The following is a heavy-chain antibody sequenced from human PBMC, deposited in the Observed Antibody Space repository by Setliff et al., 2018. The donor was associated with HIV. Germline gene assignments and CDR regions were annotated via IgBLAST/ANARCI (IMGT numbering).Heavy chain of an antibody. D-gene: IGHD3-3*01. CDR2: MSTSGSS. Sequence: PSETLSLTCTVSGGSISSDPYYWGWIRQPPGKGLEWIGSMSTSGSSFYDPSLKSRVTISVEPSKNQFSLRLRSVTAADTAVYYCARQPSGLLYLFYYMDVWGKGTTVTVSS. V-gene: IGHV4-39*07. J-gene: IGHJ6*04. CDR3: ARQPSGLLYLFYYMDV. CDR1: GGSISSDPYY.